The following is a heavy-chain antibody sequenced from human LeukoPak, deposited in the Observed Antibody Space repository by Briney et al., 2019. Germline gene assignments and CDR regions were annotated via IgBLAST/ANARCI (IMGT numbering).Heavy chain of an antibody. CDR3: APHHDVVPPLIA. Sequence: GGSLRLSCAASGFTFSSYSMNWVRQAPGKGLEWVSYISSSSSTIYYADSVKGRFTISRDNAKNSLYLQMNSLRAEDKAVYYCAPHHDVVPPLIAWGKGTQVIVSS. CDR1: GFTFSSYS. D-gene: IGHD2-15*01. J-gene: IGHJ5*02. CDR2: ISSSSSTI. V-gene: IGHV3-48*01.